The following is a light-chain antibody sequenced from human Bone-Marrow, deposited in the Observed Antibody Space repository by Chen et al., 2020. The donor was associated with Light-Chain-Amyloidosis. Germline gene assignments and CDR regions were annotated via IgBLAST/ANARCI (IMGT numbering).Light chain of an antibody. CDR2: RDT. CDR1: DLPTKY. Sequence: SYELTQPPSVSVSPGQTARLTCSGDDLPTKYAYWYQQKPGQAPVLVIHRDTERPSGISGRFSGSSSGPTATLTISGVQAEDEADYHCQSADSSGTYEVIFGGGTKLTVL. CDR3: QSADSSGTYEVI. J-gene: IGLJ2*01. V-gene: IGLV3-25*03.